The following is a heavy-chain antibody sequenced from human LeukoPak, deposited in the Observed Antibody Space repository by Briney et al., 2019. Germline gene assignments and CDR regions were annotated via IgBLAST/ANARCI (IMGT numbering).Heavy chain of an antibody. CDR1: GYTFTGYY. J-gene: IGHJ4*02. CDR2: INPNSGGT. V-gene: IGHV1-2*02. CDR3: ARGFAGYSSSWSFDY. Sequence: GASVKVSCKASGYTFTGYYMHWVRQAPGQGLEWMGWINPNSGGTNYAQKFQGRVTMTRDTSISTAYMELSRLRSDDTAVYYCARGFAGYSSSWSFDYWGQGTLVTVSS. D-gene: IGHD6-13*01.